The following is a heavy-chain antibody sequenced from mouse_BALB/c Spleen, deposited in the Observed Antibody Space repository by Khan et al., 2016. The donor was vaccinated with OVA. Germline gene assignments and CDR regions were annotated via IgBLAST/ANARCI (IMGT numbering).Heavy chain of an antibody. CDR3: AIHEDFYASRPYFDY. CDR2: ISSGGSYT. J-gene: IGHJ2*01. Sequence: EVELVESGGGLVKPGGSLKLSCVASGITFSRYSMSWVRQTPEKRLEWVASISSGGSYTYYPDSVKGRFTLSRDNAENTLYLQMSSLRSEDTAIYYCAIHEDFYASRPYFDYWGQGTTHTVSS. V-gene: IGHV5-9-3*01. D-gene: IGHD1-1*01. CDR1: GITFSRYS.